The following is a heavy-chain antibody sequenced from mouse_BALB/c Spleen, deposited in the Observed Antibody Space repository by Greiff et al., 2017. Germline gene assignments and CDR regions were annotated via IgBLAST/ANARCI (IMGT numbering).Heavy chain of an antibody. D-gene: IGHD1-1*01. CDR2: IYPGNSDT. J-gene: IGHJ3*01. V-gene: IGHV1-5*01. CDR1: GYTFTSYW. Sequence: VQLQQSGTVLARPGASVKMSCKASGYTFTSYWMHWVKQRPGQGLEWIGAIYPGNSDTSYNQKFKGKAKLTAVTSTSTAYMELSSLTNEDSAVYYCTRSFQIYYYGSPFAYWGQGTLVTVSA. CDR3: TRSFQIYYYGSPFAY.